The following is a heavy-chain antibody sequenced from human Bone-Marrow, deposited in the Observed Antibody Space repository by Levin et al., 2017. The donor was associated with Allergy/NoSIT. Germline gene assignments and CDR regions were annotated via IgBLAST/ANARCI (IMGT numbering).Heavy chain of an antibody. J-gene: IGHJ3*02. Sequence: GESLKISCKASGSVSGYAFTGYYFHWVRQAPGQGLEWLGRINPNSGVTEYPPKFQGRVTVTRDTSISTTYMELTSLTSGDPALYYCARELRGDHGAYAIWGQGTMVIVSS. CDR2: INPNSGVT. D-gene: IGHD2-21*01. V-gene: IGHV1-2*06. CDR1: GYAFTGYY. CDR3: ARELRGDHGAYAI.